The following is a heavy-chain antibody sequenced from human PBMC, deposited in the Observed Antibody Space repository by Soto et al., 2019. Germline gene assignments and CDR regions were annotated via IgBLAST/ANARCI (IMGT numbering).Heavy chain of an antibody. D-gene: IGHD6-19*01. Sequence: PGESLKISCKGSGYSFTSYWIGWVRQMPGKGLEWMGIIYPGDSDTRYSPSFQGQVTITRDTSASTAYMELSSLRSEDTAVYYCARGRAQWLVNGMDVWGQGTTVTVSS. CDR3: ARGRAQWLVNGMDV. J-gene: IGHJ6*02. CDR2: IYPGDSDT. V-gene: IGHV5-51*01. CDR1: GYSFTSYW.